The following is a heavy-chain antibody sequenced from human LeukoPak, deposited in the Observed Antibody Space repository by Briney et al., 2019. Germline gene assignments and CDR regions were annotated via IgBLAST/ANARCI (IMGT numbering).Heavy chain of an antibody. J-gene: IGHJ4*02. CDR2: ISSSSSYI. Sequence: PGGSLRLSCAASGFIFSNYWMHWVRQAPGKGLEWVSSISSSSSYIYYADSVKGRFTISRDSAKNSLYLQMNSLRAEDTAVYYCGRKSSGYYYDYWGQGTLVTVSS. D-gene: IGHD3-22*01. CDR1: GFIFSNYW. CDR3: GRKSSGYYYDY. V-gene: IGHV3-21*01.